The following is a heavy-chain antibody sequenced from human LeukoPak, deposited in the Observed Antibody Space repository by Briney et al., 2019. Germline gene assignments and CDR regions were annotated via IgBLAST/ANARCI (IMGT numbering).Heavy chain of an antibody. V-gene: IGHV5-51*01. D-gene: IGHD1-14*01. Sequence: GESLKISCKGSGYSFTSYWIGWVRQIPGKGLEWMGVVYPGDSDTRYSPSFQGQVTISADKSISTAYLQWSSLKASDTAMYYCARPQTLDRTTKYYFDYWGQGTLVTVSS. CDR3: ARPQTLDRTTKYYFDY. CDR2: VYPGDSDT. CDR1: GYSFTSYW. J-gene: IGHJ4*02.